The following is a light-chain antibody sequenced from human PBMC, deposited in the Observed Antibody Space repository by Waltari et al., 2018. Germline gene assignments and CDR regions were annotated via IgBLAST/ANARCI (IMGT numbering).Light chain of an antibody. CDR1: QRVSSN. J-gene: IGKJ2*01. CDR3: QQYNNWLMYT. V-gene: IGKV3-15*01. Sequence: ELVMTQSPATLSVSPGARATLSCRASQRVSSNLAWYQQKPGQAPRLLIYGASTRATGIPARFSGSGSGTEFTLTISSLQSEDFAVYYCQQYNNWLMYTFGQGTKLEIK. CDR2: GAS.